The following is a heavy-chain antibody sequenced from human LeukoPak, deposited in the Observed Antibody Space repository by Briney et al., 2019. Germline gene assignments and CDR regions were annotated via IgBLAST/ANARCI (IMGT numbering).Heavy chain of an antibody. Sequence: GGSLRLSCAASGFTFSSYAMSWVRQAPGKGLEWVSAISGSGGSTYYADSVKGRFTISRDNSKNTLYLQMNCLRAEDTAVYYCATQNFDWLLDRFDYWGQGTLVTVSS. CDR3: ATQNFDWLLDRFDY. D-gene: IGHD3-9*01. CDR2: ISGSGGST. J-gene: IGHJ4*02. CDR1: GFTFSSYA. V-gene: IGHV3-23*01.